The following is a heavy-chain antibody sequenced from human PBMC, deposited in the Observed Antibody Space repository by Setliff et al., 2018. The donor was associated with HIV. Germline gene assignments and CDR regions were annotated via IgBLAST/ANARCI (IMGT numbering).Heavy chain of an antibody. D-gene: IGHD3-22*01. J-gene: IGHJ4*02. CDR2: FNREYGGT. Sequence: ASVKVSCKVSGYSLIALSMHWVRQTPGKGLEWMGRFNREYGGTIYSPNFQDRVTMTEDESTTTAYMELSSLRSEDTAVYYCARIPNHSSGFDYWGQGTPVTVSS. CDR3: ARIPNHSSGFDY. V-gene: IGHV1-24*01. CDR1: GYSLIALS.